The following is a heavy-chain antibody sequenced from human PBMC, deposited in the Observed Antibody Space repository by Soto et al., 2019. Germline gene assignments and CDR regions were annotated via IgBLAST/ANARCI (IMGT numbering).Heavy chain of an antibody. CDR1: GFTFTSSA. CDR2: IVVGSGNT. CDR3: ARAPDPYYDSSGYYYPYDY. Sequence: GASVKVSCKASGFTFTSSAVQWVRQARGQRLEWIGWIVVGSGNTNYAQKFQERVTITRDMSTSTAYMELSSLRSEDTAVYYCARAPDPYYDSSGYYYPYDYWGQGTLVTVSS. D-gene: IGHD3-22*01. J-gene: IGHJ4*02. V-gene: IGHV1-58*01.